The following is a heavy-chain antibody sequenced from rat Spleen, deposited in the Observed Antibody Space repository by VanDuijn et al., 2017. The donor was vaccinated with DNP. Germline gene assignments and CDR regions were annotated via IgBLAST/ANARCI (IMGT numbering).Heavy chain of an antibody. CDR1: GFTFNTYW. CDR2: ITGSGGYT. CDR3: TTSILRVFDY. J-gene: IGHJ2*01. Sequence: EVRLVESGGGLVQPGRSLKLSCAASGFTFNTYWMTWIRQVPGKGLEWVASITGSGGYTYYPDSVKGRFTISRDNAKSTLYLQMDSLRSEDTATYYCTTSILRVFDYWGQGVMVTVSS. D-gene: IGHD1-6*01. V-gene: IGHV5-31*01.